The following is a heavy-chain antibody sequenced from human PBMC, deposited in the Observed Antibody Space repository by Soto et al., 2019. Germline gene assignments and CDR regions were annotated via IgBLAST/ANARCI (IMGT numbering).Heavy chain of an antibody. D-gene: IGHD4-17*01. CDR3: GRHHGPTASERWFDP. V-gene: IGHV1-18*01. CDR2: ISTCSGYT. CDR1: GYTFFTYD. Sequence: QVHLVQSGVEVKTPGASVKVSCQASGYTFFTYDISSVRQAPGQGLAWMGWISTCSGYTTYAQKLQGRGTMTTDTSTTTASLELRSVRSDAEAVYYCGRHHGPTASERWFDPWGEGTPVTVSS. J-gene: IGHJ5*02.